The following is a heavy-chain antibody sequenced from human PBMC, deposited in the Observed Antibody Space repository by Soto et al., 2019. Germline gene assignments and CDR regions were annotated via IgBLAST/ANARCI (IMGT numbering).Heavy chain of an antibody. V-gene: IGHV1-69*12. Sequence: QVQLVQSGAEVKKPGSSVKVSCKASGGTFSSYAISWVRQAPGQGLEWMGGIIPIFGTANYAQKFQGRVTITADESTSTAYMELSSLRSEDTAVYYCARLPYSSNLFTGYYYYGMDVWGQGTTVTVSS. D-gene: IGHD2-15*01. CDR1: GGTFSSYA. J-gene: IGHJ6*02. CDR2: IIPIFGTA. CDR3: ARLPYSSNLFTGYYYYGMDV.